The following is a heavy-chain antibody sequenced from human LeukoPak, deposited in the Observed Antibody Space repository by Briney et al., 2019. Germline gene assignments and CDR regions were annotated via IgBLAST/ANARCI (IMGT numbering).Heavy chain of an antibody. CDR3: ARHSSSWYPDY. D-gene: IGHD6-13*01. CDR1: GGFIRSYY. Sequence: PSETLSLTCTVSGGFIRSYYWSWIRQPPGKGLEWIGYIHYTGSTNYNPALKSRVTISVDTSKNQFSLQLSSVTATDTAVYFCARHSSSWYPDYWGQGTLVTVSS. V-gene: IGHV4-59*08. CDR2: IHYTGST. J-gene: IGHJ4*02.